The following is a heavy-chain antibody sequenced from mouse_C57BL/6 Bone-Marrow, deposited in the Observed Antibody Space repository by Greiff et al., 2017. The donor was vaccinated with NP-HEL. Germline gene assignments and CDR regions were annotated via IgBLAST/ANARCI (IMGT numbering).Heavy chain of an antibody. CDR2: IDPEDGET. J-gene: IGHJ1*03. D-gene: IGHD1-1*01. CDR3: ARPLSYYWGYFDV. V-gene: IGHV14-2*01. Sequence: VHVKQSGAELVKPGASVKLSCTASGFNIKDYYMHWVKQRTEQGLEWIGRIDPEDGETKYAPKFQGKATITAHTSSNTAYLQLSSLTSEDTAVYYCARPLSYYWGYFDVWGTGTTVTVSS. CDR1: GFNIKDYY.